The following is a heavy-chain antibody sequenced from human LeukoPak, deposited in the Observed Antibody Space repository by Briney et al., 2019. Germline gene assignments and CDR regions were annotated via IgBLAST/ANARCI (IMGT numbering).Heavy chain of an antibody. D-gene: IGHD3-22*01. CDR2: IYTSGST. CDR3: ARGYYDSSGPTLFDAFDI. Sequence: PSETLSLTCTVSGGSISSYYWSWIRQPAGKGLEWIGRIYTSGSTNYNPSLKSRVTMSVDTSKNQFSLKLSSVTAADTAVYYCARGYYDSSGPTLFDAFDIWGQGTMVTVSS. CDR1: GGSISSYY. V-gene: IGHV4-4*07. J-gene: IGHJ3*02.